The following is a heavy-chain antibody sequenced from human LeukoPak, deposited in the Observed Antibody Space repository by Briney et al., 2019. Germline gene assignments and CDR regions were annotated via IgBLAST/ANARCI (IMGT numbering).Heavy chain of an antibody. D-gene: IGHD6-19*01. CDR3: ARPSGWLKPYYFDY. CDR2: ISAYNGNT. J-gene: IGHJ4*02. CDR1: GYTFTSYG. Sequence: ASVRVSCKASGYTFTSYGISWVRQAPGQGLEWMGWISAYNGNTNYAQKLQGRVTMTTDTSTSTAYMELRSLRSDDTAVYYCARPSGWLKPYYFDYWGQGTLVTVSS. V-gene: IGHV1-18*01.